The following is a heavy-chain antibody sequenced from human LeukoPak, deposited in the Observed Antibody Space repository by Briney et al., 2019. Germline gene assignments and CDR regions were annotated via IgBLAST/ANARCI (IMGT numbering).Heavy chain of an antibody. D-gene: IGHD3-10*01. J-gene: IGHJ6*02. V-gene: IGHV3-13*01. CDR1: GFSLSRYD. Sequence: TGGSVRLSCAASGFSLSRYDMHWVRQPTGGGLEWVSTISPAGHTYYPDSVKGRFTISRENAKNSLFLQLNNLRAGDTAVYFCASEESRGVYGMDVWGQGTTVTVSS. CDR2: ISPAGHT. CDR3: ASEESRGVYGMDV.